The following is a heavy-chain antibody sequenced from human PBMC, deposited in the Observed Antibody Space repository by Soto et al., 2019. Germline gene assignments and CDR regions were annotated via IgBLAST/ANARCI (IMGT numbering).Heavy chain of an antibody. V-gene: IGHV3-21*01. CDR3: ARHKERGQTGYSSGWYNY. J-gene: IGHJ4*02. D-gene: IGHD6-19*01. CDR2: ISSSSSYI. Sequence: EVQLVESGGGLVKPGGSLRLSCAASGFTFSSYSMNWVRQAPGKGLEWVSSISSSSSYIYYADSVKGRFTISRDNAKNSLYLQMNSLRAEDTAVYYCARHKERGQTGYSSGWYNYWGQGILVTVSS. CDR1: GFTFSSYS.